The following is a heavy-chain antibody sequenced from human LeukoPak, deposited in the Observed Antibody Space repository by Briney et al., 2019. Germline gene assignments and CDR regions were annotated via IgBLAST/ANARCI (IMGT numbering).Heavy chain of an antibody. D-gene: IGHD3-22*01. CDR1: GDSVSRSDSY. CDR2: IYFSGRT. V-gene: IGHV4-39*01. CDR3: ARRRYYDSSGYLE. J-gene: IGHJ1*01. Sequence: NSSETLSLTCSVSGDSVSRSDSYWDGIRQPPGKELEWIGTIYFSGRTYYSPSLKSRFTMSVDPSNNQFSLNLRSVTAADTAVYYCARRRYYDSSGYLEWGQGTLLSVSS.